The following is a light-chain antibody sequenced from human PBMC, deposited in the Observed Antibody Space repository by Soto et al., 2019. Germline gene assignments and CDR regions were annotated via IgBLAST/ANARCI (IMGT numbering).Light chain of an antibody. V-gene: IGKV3-15*01. CDR1: QSVSSK. CDR2: DTS. Sequence: VLTQSPGTLSLSPGERAPLSCRASQSVSSKLAWYQQKPGQAPRLLIYDTSTRATGIPARFSGSGSGTEFTLTISSLQSEDFAVYYCQQYGSSLRTFGQGTKVDIK. CDR3: QQYGSSLRT. J-gene: IGKJ1*01.